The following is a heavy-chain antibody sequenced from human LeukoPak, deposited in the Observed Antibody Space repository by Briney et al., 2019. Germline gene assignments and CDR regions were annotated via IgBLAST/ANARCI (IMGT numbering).Heavy chain of an antibody. CDR2: TSNHNGNT. D-gene: IGHD3-10*01. V-gene: IGHV1-18*04. CDR3: TRGVALATVYYFDF. J-gene: IGHJ4*02. Sequence: GASVKVSCKTSGFTFSAYGIAWVRQAPGHGPEWMGWTSNHNGNTKYAQKFQDRITVTTETSTGTASMELRSLKPDDTGIYYCTRGVALATVYYFDFWGRGTQVTVAS. CDR1: GFTFSAYG.